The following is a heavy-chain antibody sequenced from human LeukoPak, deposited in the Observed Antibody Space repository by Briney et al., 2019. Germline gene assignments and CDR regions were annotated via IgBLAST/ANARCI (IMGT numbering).Heavy chain of an antibody. Sequence: SETLSLTCTVSGASISSGDYYWSSIRQPPGKGLEWIGYIYYSGSTYYNPSLESRVAISVDTSQNQFSLKLSSVTAADTAVYYCARAPSGYYGSGSYYGRHYFDYWGQGTLVTVSS. CDR2: IYYSGST. CDR1: GASISSGDYY. V-gene: IGHV4-30-4*01. D-gene: IGHD3-10*01. J-gene: IGHJ4*02. CDR3: ARAPSGYYGSGSYYGRHYFDY.